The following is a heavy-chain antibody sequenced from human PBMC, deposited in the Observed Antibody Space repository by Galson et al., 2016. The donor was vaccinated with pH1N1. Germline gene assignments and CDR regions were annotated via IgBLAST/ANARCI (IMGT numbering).Heavy chain of an antibody. Sequence: SVKVSCKAAGGPFTTYAITWLRQAPGQGLEWMGGINPIFDTPNYAQKFQGRLTITTDGSTDTAYMELGSLTSVDTSIYYCAKDGGIGGGFDPWGQGTLVTVSS. CDR2: INPIFDTP. D-gene: IGHD3-16*01. CDR1: GGPFTTYA. V-gene: IGHV1-69*05. CDR3: AKDGGIGGGFDP. J-gene: IGHJ5*02.